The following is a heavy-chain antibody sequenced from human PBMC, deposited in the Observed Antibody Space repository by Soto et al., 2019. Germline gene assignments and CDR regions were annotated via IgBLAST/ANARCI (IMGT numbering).Heavy chain of an antibody. J-gene: IGHJ3*02. CDR2: IWYDGSNK. V-gene: IGHV3-30*02. CDR3: AKDGGDALRAMVRGAIMNAFDI. Sequence: GGSLRLSCAASGFTFSSHAMHWVRQAPGKGLEWVALIWYDGSNKYDADAAKGRFTISRDNSKNTLYLQMDSLRVEDTAIYYCAKDGGDALRAMVRGAIMNAFDIWGQGTMVTVSS. CDR1: GFTFSSHA. D-gene: IGHD3-10*01.